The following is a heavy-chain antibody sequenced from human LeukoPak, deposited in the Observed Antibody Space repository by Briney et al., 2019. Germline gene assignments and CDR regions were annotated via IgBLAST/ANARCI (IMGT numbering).Heavy chain of an antibody. J-gene: IGHJ4*02. CDR2: IYYSGST. CDR3: ARGESPGYSSSWGY. CDR1: AGSITSYY. Sequence: PSETLSLTCSVSAGSITSYYWSWIRQPPGKGLEWIGYIYYSGSTNYSPSLKSRVTISVDTSKNQFTLKLSSVTAADTAVYYCARGESPGYSSSWGYWGQGTLVTVSS. V-gene: IGHV4-59*01. D-gene: IGHD6-13*01.